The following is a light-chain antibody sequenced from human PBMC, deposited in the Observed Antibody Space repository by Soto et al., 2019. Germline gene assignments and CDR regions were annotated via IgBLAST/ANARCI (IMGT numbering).Light chain of an antibody. Sequence: QSVLTQPPSVSAAPGQTVTISCSGSSSDIGNNYVSWYQQVPGTAPKLLIYDNNKRPSGIPDRFSGSKSGTSATLDITGLQTGDEADYYCGTWDSSLSAGVFGGGTKVTVL. CDR3: GTWDSSLSAGV. CDR1: SSDIGNNY. J-gene: IGLJ2*01. CDR2: DNN. V-gene: IGLV1-51*01.